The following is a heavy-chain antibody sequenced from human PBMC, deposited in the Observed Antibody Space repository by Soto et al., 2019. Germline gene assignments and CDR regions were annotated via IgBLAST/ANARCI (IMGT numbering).Heavy chain of an antibody. J-gene: IGHJ5*02. V-gene: IGHV4-30-2*01. CDR3: ARTRAVWFDP. D-gene: IGHD6-19*01. CDR2: IYHTGTT. Sequence: PSETLSLTCTVSGGSINSGGYSWTWIRQPPGKGLEWIGFIYHTGTTYYNPSLKSRVTISVDRSKNQFSLKLNSVTAADTAVYYCARTRAVWFDPWGQGTLVTVSS. CDR1: GGSINSGGYS.